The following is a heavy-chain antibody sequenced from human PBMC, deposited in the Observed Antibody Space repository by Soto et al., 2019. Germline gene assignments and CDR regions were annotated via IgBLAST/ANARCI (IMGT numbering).Heavy chain of an antibody. CDR3: AKDSAAEGNQYYGLDV. J-gene: IGHJ6*02. Sequence: EVQLLESGGGSAQPGGPLGPPFAPPDFPLSKKGWNWSPQPPGKGLGGFSLISGSDDKTYNADSVRGRFTISRDKSTNTLYLQMNSLRAEDTAVYYCAKDSAAEGNQYYGLDVWGQGTTVTVSS. V-gene: IGHV3-23*01. D-gene: IGHD6-13*01. CDR2: ISGSDDKT. CDR1: DFPLSKKG.